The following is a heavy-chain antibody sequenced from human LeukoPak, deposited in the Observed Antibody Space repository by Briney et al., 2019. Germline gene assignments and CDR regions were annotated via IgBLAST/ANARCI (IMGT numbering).Heavy chain of an antibody. CDR1: EYTFTSHY. V-gene: IGHV1-46*01. CDR3: ARVLNSSGYSDY. CDR2: INPSGGST. J-gene: IGHJ4*02. Sequence: GASVKVSCKASEYTFTSHYIHWVRQAPGQGLEWMGIINPSGGSTTYAQKFQGRVTMTRDTSTSTVYMELSSLKSEDTAVYYCARVLNSSGYSDYRGQGTLVTVSS. D-gene: IGHD3-22*01.